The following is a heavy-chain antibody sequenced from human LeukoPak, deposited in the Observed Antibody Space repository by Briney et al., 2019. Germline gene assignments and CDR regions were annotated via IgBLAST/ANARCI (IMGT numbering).Heavy chain of an antibody. CDR2: IKQDGSEK. J-gene: IGHJ5*02. CDR3: ARDRPDNYDFWSGSPDWFDP. CDR1: GFNFSSYW. D-gene: IGHD3-3*01. Sequence: GGSLRLSCAASGFNFSSYWMSWVRQAPGKGLEWVANIKQDGSEKYYVNSVKGRFTVSRDNAKNSLYLQMNSLRAEDTAVYYCARDRPDNYDFWSGSPDWFDPWGQGTLDTVSS. V-gene: IGHV3-7*01.